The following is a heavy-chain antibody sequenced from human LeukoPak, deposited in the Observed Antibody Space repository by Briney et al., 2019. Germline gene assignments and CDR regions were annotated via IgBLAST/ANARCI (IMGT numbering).Heavy chain of an antibody. V-gene: IGHV4-4*07. CDR2: IYTSGST. D-gene: IGHD3-3*01. J-gene: IGHJ6*03. CDR1: GGSISSYY. CDR3: ARDLGIFGAVHYYYYMDV. Sequence: KPSETLSLTCTVSGGSISSYYWSWIRQPAGKGLEWIGRIYTSGSTNYNPSLKSRVTMSVDTSKNQFSLKLSSVTAADTAVYYCARDLGIFGAVHYYYYMDVWGKGTTVTVSS.